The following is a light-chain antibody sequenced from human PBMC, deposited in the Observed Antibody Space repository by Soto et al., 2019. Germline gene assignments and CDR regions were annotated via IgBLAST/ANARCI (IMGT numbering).Light chain of an antibody. CDR2: GAS. J-gene: IGKJ1*01. V-gene: IGKV3-20*01. CDR3: QQYGDSPPT. Sequence: ENVLTQSPGTLSLSPGDRATLSCRASQSVATSLAWYQQKFGQAPRLLISGASSRATDIPDRFSGSGSGADFTLTINRLEPEDFAVYYCQQYGDSPPTFGQGTKVDIK. CDR1: QSVATS.